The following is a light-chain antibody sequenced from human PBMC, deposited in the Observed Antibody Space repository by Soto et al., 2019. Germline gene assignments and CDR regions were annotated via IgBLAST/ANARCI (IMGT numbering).Light chain of an antibody. CDR2: AAA. J-gene: IGKJ3*01. V-gene: IGKV1-9*01. CDR1: QDIDSY. Sequence: QLTQSPSSLSASVGDRVTFTCRASQDIDSYLGWYQQMPGKAPKLLISAAATLQSGVPPRFSGSGSGTEFTLTISSLQPEDFATYFCQKLNGDPPFTFGPGTTVEIK. CDR3: QKLNGDPPFT.